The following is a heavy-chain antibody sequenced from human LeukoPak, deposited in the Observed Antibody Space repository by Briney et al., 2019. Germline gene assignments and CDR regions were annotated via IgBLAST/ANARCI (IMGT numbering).Heavy chain of an antibody. Sequence: ASVKVSCTASAYTFTNYAIHWVRQAPGQRLEWMGWINAGNGNTKYSQKIQGRVSITRDTSASTAYMELRSLRSDDTAVYYCARENYYDGSGSPSASAPVDHWGQGTLVTVSS. J-gene: IGHJ4*02. V-gene: IGHV1-3*01. CDR2: INAGNGNT. D-gene: IGHD3-22*01. CDR3: ARENYYDGSGSPSASAPVDH. CDR1: AYTFTNYA.